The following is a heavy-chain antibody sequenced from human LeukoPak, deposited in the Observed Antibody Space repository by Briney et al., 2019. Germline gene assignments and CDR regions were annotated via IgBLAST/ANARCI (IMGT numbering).Heavy chain of an antibody. CDR3: ARRTRWGGYQPFDY. J-gene: IGHJ4*02. D-gene: IGHD2-2*01. Sequence: GGSQRLSCAASGITFNVYSMKWVRQAPGKGLEWISYVSHSSHAIYYADSVKGRFTTSRHNAKNSLYLQMNSLRAEDTAVYYCARRTRWGGYQPFDYWGQGTLVTVSS. V-gene: IGHV3-48*01. CDR1: GITFNVYS. CDR2: VSHSSHAI.